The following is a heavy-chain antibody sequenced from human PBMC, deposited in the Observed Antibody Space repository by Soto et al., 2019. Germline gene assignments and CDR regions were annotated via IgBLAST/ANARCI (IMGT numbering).Heavy chain of an antibody. V-gene: IGHV3-66*01. D-gene: IGHD3-16*02. Sequence: GGSLRLSCAASGFTVSSNYMSWVRQAPGKGLEWVSVIYSGGSTYYADSVKGRFTISRDNSKNTLYLQMNSLRAEDTAVYYCAREFRYDYIWGSYRPYYFDYWGQGTLVTVSS. CDR3: AREFRYDYIWGSYRPYYFDY. CDR2: IYSGGST. J-gene: IGHJ4*02. CDR1: GFTVSSNY.